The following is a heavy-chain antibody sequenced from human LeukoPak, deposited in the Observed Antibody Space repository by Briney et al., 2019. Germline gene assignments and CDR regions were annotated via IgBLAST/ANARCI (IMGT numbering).Heavy chain of an antibody. D-gene: IGHD1-26*01. V-gene: IGHV3-30*02. CDR2: IRSDGYHT. CDR1: GFTFDDYA. CDR3: AKPSGSGVDY. Sequence: PGGSLRLSCAASGFTFDDYAMHWVRQAPGKGLEWVAFIRSDGYHTYYTDSVKGRFIITRDNFKNTLYLQMNSLRLEDMAVYYCAKPSGSGVDYWGRGTRVTVSS. J-gene: IGHJ4*02.